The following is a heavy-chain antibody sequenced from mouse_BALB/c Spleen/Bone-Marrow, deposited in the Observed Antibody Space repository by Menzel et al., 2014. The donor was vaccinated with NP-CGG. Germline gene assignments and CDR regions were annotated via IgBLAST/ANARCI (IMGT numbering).Heavy chain of an antibody. CDR2: IDPENGNT. Sequence: VQQQQSGAELVRPGALVKLSCKASGFNIKDYYMHWVKQRPEQGLEWIGWIDPENGNTIYDPKFQGKASITPDTSSNTAYLQLSSLTSEDTAVYYCARWDSSGYVGFAYWGQGTLVTVSA. D-gene: IGHD3-2*01. CDR3: ARWDSSGYVGFAY. CDR1: GFNIKDYY. V-gene: IGHV14-1*02. J-gene: IGHJ3*01.